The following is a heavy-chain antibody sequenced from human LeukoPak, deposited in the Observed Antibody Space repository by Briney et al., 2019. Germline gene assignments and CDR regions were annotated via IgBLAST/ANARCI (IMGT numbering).Heavy chain of an antibody. V-gene: IGHV1-8*03. CDR1: GYTFTSYD. Sequence: ASVKVSCKASGYTFTSYDINWVRQATGQGLEWTGWMNPNSGNTGYAQKFRGRVTITRNTSISTAYMELSSLRSEDTAVYYCAIRLPEYYFDYWGQGTLVTVSS. J-gene: IGHJ4*02. CDR3: AIRLPEYYFDY. D-gene: IGHD5-18*01. CDR2: MNPNSGNT.